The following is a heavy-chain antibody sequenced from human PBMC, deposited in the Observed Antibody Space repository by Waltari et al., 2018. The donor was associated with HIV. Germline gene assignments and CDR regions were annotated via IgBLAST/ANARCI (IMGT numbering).Heavy chain of an antibody. CDR1: GGSISSYY. CDR2: IYYSGST. CDR3: ARASSDILTGPTAPKPLDAFDI. V-gene: IGHV4-59*01. Sequence: QVQLQESGPGLVKPSETLSLTCTVSGGSISSYYWSWIRQPPGKGLEWIGYIYYSGSTNYNPSLKSRVTISVDTSKNQFSLKLSSVTAADTAVYYCARASSDILTGPTAPKPLDAFDIWGQGTMVTVSS. J-gene: IGHJ3*02. D-gene: IGHD3-9*01.